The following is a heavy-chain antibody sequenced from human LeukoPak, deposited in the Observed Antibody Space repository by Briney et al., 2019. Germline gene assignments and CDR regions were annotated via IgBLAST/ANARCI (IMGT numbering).Heavy chain of an antibody. CDR1: GDSVTSNFAT. V-gene: IGHV6-1*01. Sequence: SQTLSLTCAFSGDSVTSNFATWTWLRQSPSRGLEWLGRTYYSCKCFNDYALSLRSRITINADTSKNQFSLQLNSVTPDDTAVYYCAREVTGAYDRIDPWGQGTLVTVSS. D-gene: IGHD2-21*02. CDR3: AREVTGAYDRIDP. J-gene: IGHJ5*02. CDR2: TYYSCKCFN.